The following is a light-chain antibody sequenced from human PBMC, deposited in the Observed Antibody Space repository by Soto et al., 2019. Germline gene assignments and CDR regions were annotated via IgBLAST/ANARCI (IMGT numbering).Light chain of an antibody. J-gene: IGKJ4*01. CDR1: QSVSSY. CDR3: QQRSNWPLT. Sequence: EIVLTQSPATLSLSPGERATLSCRASQSVSSYLAGYQQKPGQAPSLLIYDASNRATGIPARFSGSGSGTDFTLTISSLEPEDCAVYYCQQRSNWPLTFCGGTKVEIK. CDR2: DAS. V-gene: IGKV3-11*01.